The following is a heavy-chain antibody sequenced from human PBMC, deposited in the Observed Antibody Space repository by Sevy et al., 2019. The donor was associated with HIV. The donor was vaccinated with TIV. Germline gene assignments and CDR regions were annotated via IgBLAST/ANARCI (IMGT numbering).Heavy chain of an antibody. V-gene: IGHV3-23*01. D-gene: IGHD6-13*01. CDR3: AKQGTWYGRDYFDY. CDR2: ISGGGGST. J-gene: IGHJ4*02. Sequence: GGYLRLSCVASGFSFSLYAMSWVRQAPGKGLEWLSAISGGGGSTYYADSVKGRFTISRDTSKNTLSLQMTSLRAEDTAVYYCAKQGTWYGRDYFDYWGQGTLVTVSS. CDR1: GFSFSLYA.